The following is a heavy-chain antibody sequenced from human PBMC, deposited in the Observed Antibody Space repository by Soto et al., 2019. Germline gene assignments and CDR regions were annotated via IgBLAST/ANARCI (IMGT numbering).Heavy chain of an antibody. D-gene: IGHD4-17*01. CDR2: ITGSGAGT. CDR3: AKDPNGDYVGAFDS. CDR1: GFTFSSYA. J-gene: IGHJ4*02. V-gene: IGHV3-23*01. Sequence: PAGSLRLSCAASGFTFSSYAMTWVRQAPGKGLEYVSSITGSGAGTVYADSVKGRFTISRDNSKNMLYLQLSSLRAEDTAIYFCAKDPNGDYVGAFDSWGQGSLVTVSS.